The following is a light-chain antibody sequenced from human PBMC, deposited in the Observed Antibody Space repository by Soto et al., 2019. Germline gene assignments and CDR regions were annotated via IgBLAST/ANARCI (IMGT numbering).Light chain of an antibody. J-gene: IGLJ2*01. CDR2: DVS. CDR3: SSYTGGNSHVV. V-gene: IGLV2-14*03. CDR1: SSDIGGYNY. Sequence: QSVLTQPASVSGSPGQSITISCTGTSSDIGGYNYVSWYQHHPGKAPKLMIYDVSNRPSGLSNRFSGSKSGNTASLTISGLQAEDEADYYCSSYTGGNSHVVFGGGTKLTVL.